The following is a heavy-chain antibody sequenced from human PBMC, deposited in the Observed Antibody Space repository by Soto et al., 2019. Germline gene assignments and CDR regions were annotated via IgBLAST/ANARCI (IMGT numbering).Heavy chain of an antibody. CDR1: GFTFSSYG. D-gene: IGHD2-2*01. V-gene: IGHV3-33*01. J-gene: IGHJ4*02. CDR2: IWYDGSNK. Sequence: QVQLVESGGGVVQPGRSLRLSCAASGFTFSSYGMHWVRQAPGKGLEWVAVIWYDGSNKYYADSVKGRFTISRDNSKNTLYLQMNSLRAEDTAVYYCARYYLVVPDRVIDYWGQGTLVTVSS. CDR3: ARYYLVVPDRVIDY.